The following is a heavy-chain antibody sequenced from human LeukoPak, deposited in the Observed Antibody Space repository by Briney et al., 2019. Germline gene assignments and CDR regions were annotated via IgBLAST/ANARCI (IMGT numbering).Heavy chain of an antibody. J-gene: IGHJ3*02. CDR1: SGSINTSNYY. CDR3: AKSNGYGLVDI. CDR2: IFYRWGT. D-gene: IGHD3-10*01. V-gene: IGHV4-39*07. Sequence: PSETLSLTYTVSSGSINTSNYYWGWIRQPPGKGLEWIGNIFYRWGTYYSPSLKSRVTISLDTSRNQFSLKLNSVTAADTAVYYCAKSNGYGLVDIWRQGTMVTVSS.